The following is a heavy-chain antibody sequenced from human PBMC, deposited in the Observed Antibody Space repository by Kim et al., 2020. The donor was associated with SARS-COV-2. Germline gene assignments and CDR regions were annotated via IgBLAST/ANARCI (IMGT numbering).Heavy chain of an antibody. D-gene: IGHD3-22*01. Sequence: GGSLRLSCAASGFTFSSYAMSWVRQAPGKGLEWVSAISGSGGSTYYADSVKGRFTISRDNSKNTLYLQMNSLRAEDTAVYYWAKDGGEITMIVGPYFDYWGQGTLVTVSS. V-gene: IGHV3-23*01. CDR1: GFTFSSYA. CDR3: AKDGGEITMIVGPYFDY. J-gene: IGHJ4*02. CDR2: ISGSGGST.